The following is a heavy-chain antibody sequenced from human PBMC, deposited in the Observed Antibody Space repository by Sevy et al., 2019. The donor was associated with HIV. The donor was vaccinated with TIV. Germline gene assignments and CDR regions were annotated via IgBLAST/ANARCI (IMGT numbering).Heavy chain of an antibody. V-gene: IGHV3-30-3*01. CDR2: ISYDGSNK. J-gene: IGHJ5*02. CDR3: ARDNLGYCISTSCPAWFAP. CDR1: GFTFSSYA. D-gene: IGHD2-2*01. Sequence: GGSLRLSCAASGFTFSSYAMHWVRQAPGKGLEWVAVISYDGSNKYYVDSVKGRFTISRDKSKNTLYLQMNSLRAEDTAVYYCARDNLGYCISTSCPAWFAPWGQGTLVTVSS.